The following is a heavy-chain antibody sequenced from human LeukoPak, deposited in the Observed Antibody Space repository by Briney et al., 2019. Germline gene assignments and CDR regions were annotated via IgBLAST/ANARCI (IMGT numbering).Heavy chain of an antibody. V-gene: IGHV4-59*01. CDR3: ARGMWSYYDSSGYFDY. CDR1: GGSTSSYY. CDR2: IYYSGST. Sequence: SETLSLTCTVSGGSTSSYYWSWIRQPPGKGLEWIGYIYYSGSTNYNPSLKSRVTISVGTSKNQFSLKLSSVTAADTAVYYCARGMWSYYDSSGYFDYWGQGTLVTVSP. J-gene: IGHJ4*02. D-gene: IGHD3-22*01.